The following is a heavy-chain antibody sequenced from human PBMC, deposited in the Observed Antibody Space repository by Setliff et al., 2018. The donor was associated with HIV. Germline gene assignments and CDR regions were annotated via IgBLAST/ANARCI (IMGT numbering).Heavy chain of an antibody. CDR2: IAHDGGTQ. CDR3: ARGHRTSDAFDV. CDR1: GITFSTNA. J-gene: IGHJ3*01. V-gene: IGHV3-30*03. D-gene: IGHD2-2*01. Sequence: PGESLKISCAASGITFSTNAMHWVRQVPGKGLQWVAVIAHDGGTQYYADSVLGRFTISRDNSKNTLDLQINSLGVDDTAIYYCARGHRTSDAFDVWGQGTMVTVSS.